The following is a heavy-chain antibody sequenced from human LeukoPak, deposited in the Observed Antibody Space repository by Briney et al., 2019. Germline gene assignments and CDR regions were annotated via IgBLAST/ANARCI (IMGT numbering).Heavy chain of an antibody. D-gene: IGHD2-2*01. CDR3: ATCIIVVVPAAINDYFDY. V-gene: IGHV3-30*02. Sequence: GGSLRLSCAASGFTFSSYGMHWVRQAPGKGLEWVAFIRYDGSNKYYADSVKGRFTISRDNSKNTLYLQMNSPRAEDTAVYYCATCIIVVVPAAINDYFDYWGQGTLVTVSS. CDR2: IRYDGSNK. J-gene: IGHJ4*02. CDR1: GFTFSSYG.